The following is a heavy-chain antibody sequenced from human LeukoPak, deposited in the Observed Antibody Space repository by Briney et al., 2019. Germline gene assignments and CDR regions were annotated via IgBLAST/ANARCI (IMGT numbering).Heavy chain of an antibody. Sequence: SETLSLTCTVSGGSISSYYWSWIRQPPGKGLEWIGYIYYSGSTNYNPSLKSRVTISVDTSKNQFSLKLGSVTAADTAVYYCARHPTRYYYDSSGFDYWGQGTLVTVSS. CDR1: GGSISSYY. D-gene: IGHD3-22*01. V-gene: IGHV4-59*08. CDR3: ARHPTRYYYDSSGFDY. CDR2: IYYSGST. J-gene: IGHJ4*02.